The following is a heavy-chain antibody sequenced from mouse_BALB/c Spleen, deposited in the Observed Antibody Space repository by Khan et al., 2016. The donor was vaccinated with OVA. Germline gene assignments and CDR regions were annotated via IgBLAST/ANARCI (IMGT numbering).Heavy chain of an antibody. J-gene: IGHJ1*01. D-gene: IGHD2-1*01. CDR2: ISSGSSTI. V-gene: IGHV5-17*02. CDR1: GFTFSSFG. CDR3: ARSGGNLHWYFDF. Sequence: EVQLVESGGGLVQPGGSRKLSCAASGFTFSSFGMNWVRQAPKKRLEWVAYISSGSSTIYYPDTVKGRFTISRDNPKNTLFLQMTSLRSEDTAMYYCARSGGNLHWYFDFWGAGTSVTVSA.